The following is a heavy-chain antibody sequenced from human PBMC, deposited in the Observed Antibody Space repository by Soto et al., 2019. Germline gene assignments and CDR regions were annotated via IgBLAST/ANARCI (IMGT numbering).Heavy chain of an antibody. Sequence: ASVKVSCKASGYTFTSYGISWVRQAPGQGLEWMGWISAYNGNTNYAQKLQGRVTMTTDTSTSTAYMELRSLRSDDTAVYYCARVFPGIAVAGNQAGNRGGILYGMDVWGQGTTVTVSS. CDR3: ARVFPGIAVAGNQAGNRGGILYGMDV. D-gene: IGHD6-19*01. CDR1: GYTFTSYG. J-gene: IGHJ6*02. V-gene: IGHV1-18*01. CDR2: ISAYNGNT.